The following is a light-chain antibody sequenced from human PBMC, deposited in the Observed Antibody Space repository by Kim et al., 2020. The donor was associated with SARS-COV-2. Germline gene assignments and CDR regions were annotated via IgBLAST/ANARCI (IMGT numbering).Light chain of an antibody. CDR1: SSDVGGYNY. Sequence: HSTTIACTGTSSDVGGYNYVSWYQQHPGKAPKLMIYDVSNRPSGVSNRFSGSKSGNTASLTISGLQAEDEADYYCSSYTSSSTFYVFGTGTKVTVL. J-gene: IGLJ1*01. V-gene: IGLV2-14*03. CDR3: SSYTSSSTFYV. CDR2: DVS.